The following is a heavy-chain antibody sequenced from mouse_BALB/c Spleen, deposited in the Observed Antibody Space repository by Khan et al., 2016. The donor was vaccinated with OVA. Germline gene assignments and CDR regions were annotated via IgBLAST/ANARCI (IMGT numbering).Heavy chain of an antibody. Sequence: EVELVESGGDLVKPGGSLKLSCAASGFTFSSYSMSWVRQTPDKRLEWVASISSGGDYTYYPDSVKGRFTISRDNAKNTLYLQMSDLKAEDTAMYYCGGHLTGSFAYWGQGTLVTVSA. V-gene: IGHV5-6*01. CDR2: ISSGGDYT. J-gene: IGHJ3*01. CDR3: GGHLTGSFAY. D-gene: IGHD4-1*01. CDR1: GFTFSSYS.